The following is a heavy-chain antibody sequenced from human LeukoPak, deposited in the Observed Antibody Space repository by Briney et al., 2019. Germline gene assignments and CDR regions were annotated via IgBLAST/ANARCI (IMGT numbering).Heavy chain of an antibody. D-gene: IGHD6-19*01. Sequence: AGGSLRLSCAASGFTFSSYGMHWVRQAPGKGLEWVAVISYDGSNKYYADSVKGRFTISRDNSKNTLYLQMNSLRAEDTAVYYCAKDRKSSGWYGALGYWGQGTLATVSS. V-gene: IGHV3-30*18. CDR1: GFTFSSYG. CDR2: ISYDGSNK. J-gene: IGHJ4*02. CDR3: AKDRKSSGWYGALGY.